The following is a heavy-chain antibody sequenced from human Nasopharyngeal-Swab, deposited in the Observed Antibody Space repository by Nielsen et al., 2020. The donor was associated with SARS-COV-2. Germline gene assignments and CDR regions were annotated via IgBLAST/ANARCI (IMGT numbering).Heavy chain of an antibody. Sequence: SVKVSCKASGGTFSSYAISWVRQAPGQGLEWMGRIIPILGIANYAQKFQGRVTITADKSTSTAYMVLSSLRSEDTAVYYCAHDGYNYYYYGMDVWGQGTTVTVSS. CDR1: GGTFSSYA. D-gene: IGHD5-24*01. V-gene: IGHV1-69*04. J-gene: IGHJ6*02. CDR2: IIPILGIA. CDR3: AHDGYNYYYYGMDV.